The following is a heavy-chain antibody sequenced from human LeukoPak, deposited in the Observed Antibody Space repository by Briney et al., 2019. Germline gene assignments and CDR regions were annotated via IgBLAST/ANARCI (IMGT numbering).Heavy chain of an antibody. CDR3: ARDKSVAATRFDP. V-gene: IGHV4-39*07. CDR1: GGSISSYY. CDR2: IYYSGST. J-gene: IGHJ5*02. D-gene: IGHD2-15*01. Sequence: PSETLSLTCTVSGGSISSYYWGWIRQPPGKGLEWIGSIYYSGSTYYNPSLKSRVTISVDTSKNQFSLKLSSVTAADTAVYYCARDKSVAATRFDPWGQGTLVTVSS.